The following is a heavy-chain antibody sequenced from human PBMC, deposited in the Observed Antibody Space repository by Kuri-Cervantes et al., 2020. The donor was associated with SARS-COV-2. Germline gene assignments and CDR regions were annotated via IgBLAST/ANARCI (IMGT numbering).Heavy chain of an antibody. CDR2: IYPGDSDT. CDR1: GYSFTSYW. CDR3: ARHHKVQLELRDY. J-gene: IGHJ4*02. D-gene: IGHD1-7*01. V-gene: IGHV5-51*01. Sequence: KVSCKGSGYSFTSYWIGWVRQMPGEGLEWMGIIYPGDSDTRYSPSFQGQVTISADKSISTAYLQWSSLKASDTAMYYCARHHKVQLELRDYWGQGTLVTVSS.